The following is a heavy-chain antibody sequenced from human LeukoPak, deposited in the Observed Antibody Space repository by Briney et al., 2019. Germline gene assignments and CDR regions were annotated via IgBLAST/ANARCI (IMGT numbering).Heavy chain of an antibody. V-gene: IGHV4-30-4*01. J-gene: IGHJ4*02. D-gene: IGHD3-10*01. CDR2: IFYSGST. CDR1: GGSISSGDYY. CDR3: ARETYYYGSSYVDY. Sequence: SQTLSLTCTVSGGSISSGDYYWSWIRQPPGKGLEWIGYIFYSGSTYYNPSFKSRVTISVDTSKKQFSLKLSSVTAADTAVYYCARETYYYGSSYVDYWGQGTLVTVSS.